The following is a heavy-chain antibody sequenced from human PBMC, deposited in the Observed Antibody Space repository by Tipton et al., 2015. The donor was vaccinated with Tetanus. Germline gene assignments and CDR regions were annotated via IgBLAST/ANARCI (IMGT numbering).Heavy chain of an antibody. CDR3: ARDDGRGGPFDY. V-gene: IGHV3-53*01. Sequence: SLRLSCAASGFAFSTFGMHWVRQAPGKGLEWVSVLYSGGTAYYADSVKGRFTFSSDNSKNTLYLQMNSLRAEDTAVYYCARDDGRGGPFDYWGQGTLVTVSS. D-gene: IGHD3-10*01. CDR1: GFAFSTFG. CDR2: LYSGGTA. J-gene: IGHJ4*02.